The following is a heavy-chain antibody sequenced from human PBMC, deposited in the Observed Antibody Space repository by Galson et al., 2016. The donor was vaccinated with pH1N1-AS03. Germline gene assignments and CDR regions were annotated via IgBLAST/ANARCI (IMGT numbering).Heavy chain of an antibody. J-gene: IGHJ6*02. CDR3: ARDPRGPCSSATCATTYYFGMDV. Sequence: SCKASGYIFTGFYVHWVRQAPGQGLEWMGWTNPNNGVTNYAQKFQAWVTMTGDTSISTAYMELYGLKSDDTAVYYCARDPRGPCSSATCATTYYFGMDVWGQGTTVIVSS. CDR1: GYIFTGFY. CDR2: TNPNNGVT. V-gene: IGHV1-2*04. D-gene: IGHD1-26*01.